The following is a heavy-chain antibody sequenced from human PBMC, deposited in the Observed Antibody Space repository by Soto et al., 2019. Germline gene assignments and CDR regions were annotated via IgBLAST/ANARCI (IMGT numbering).Heavy chain of an antibody. Sequence: QVQLQESGPGLVKPSETLSLTCTVSGGSISSYYWSWIRQPPGKGLEWIGYIYYSGSTNYNPSLKSRVTISVDTSKNQFSLKRSSVTAADTAVYYCARRYGALFDYWGQGTLVTVSS. J-gene: IGHJ4*02. V-gene: IGHV4-59*08. CDR1: GGSISSYY. CDR3: ARRYGALFDY. D-gene: IGHD4-17*01. CDR2: IYYSGST.